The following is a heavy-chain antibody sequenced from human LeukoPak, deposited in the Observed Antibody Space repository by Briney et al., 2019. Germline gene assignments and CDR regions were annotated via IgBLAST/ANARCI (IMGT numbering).Heavy chain of an antibody. Sequence: PADTLSLTCAVSGGSISSGGYSWSWIRQPPGKGLEWIGYIYHSGGTYYNPSLKSRVTISVDTSKNQFSLKLSSVTAADTAVYYCASHSIVGATLDYWGQGTLVSVST. CDR1: GGSISSGGYS. J-gene: IGHJ4*02. V-gene: IGHV4-30-2*03. CDR3: ASHSIVGATLDY. CDR2: IYHSGGT. D-gene: IGHD1-26*01.